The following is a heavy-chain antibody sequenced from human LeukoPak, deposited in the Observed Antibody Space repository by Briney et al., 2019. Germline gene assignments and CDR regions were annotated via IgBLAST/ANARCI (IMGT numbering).Heavy chain of an antibody. V-gene: IGHV1-2*02. J-gene: IGHJ4*02. CDR1: GYTFTGYY. CDR2: INPNSGGT. Sequence: ASVKVSCKGSGYTFTGYYMHWVRQAPGQGLEWMGWINPNSGGTNYAQKFQGRVTMTRDTSISTAYMELSRLRSDDTAVYYCARRDSTVGATTIDYWGQGTLVTVSS. D-gene: IGHD1-26*01. CDR3: ARRDSTVGATTIDY.